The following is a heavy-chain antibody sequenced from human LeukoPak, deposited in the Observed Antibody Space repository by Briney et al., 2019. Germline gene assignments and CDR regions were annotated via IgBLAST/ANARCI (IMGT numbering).Heavy chain of an antibody. Sequence: SETLSLTCTVSGGSISSSSYYWGWIRQPPGKGLEWIGSIYYSGSTYYNPSLKSRVTISVDTSKNQFSLKLSSVTAADTAVYYCARDLSKGIAAAGTGWFDPWGQGTLVTVSS. CDR1: GGSISSSSYY. D-gene: IGHD6-13*01. V-gene: IGHV4-39*07. CDR2: IYYSGST. CDR3: ARDLSKGIAAAGTGWFDP. J-gene: IGHJ5*02.